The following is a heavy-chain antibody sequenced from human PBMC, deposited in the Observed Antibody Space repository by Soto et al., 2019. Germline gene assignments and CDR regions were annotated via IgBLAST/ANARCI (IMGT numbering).Heavy chain of an antibody. CDR2: ISSSSSYI. Sequence: GGSLRLSCAASGFTFSSYSMNWVRQAPGKGLEWVSSISSSSSYIYYADSVKDRFTISRDNAKNSLYLQMNSLRAEDTAVYYCARGPTYYDILTGYSYWGQGTLVTVSS. V-gene: IGHV3-21*01. D-gene: IGHD3-9*01. CDR3: ARGPTYYDILTGYSY. CDR1: GFTFSSYS. J-gene: IGHJ4*02.